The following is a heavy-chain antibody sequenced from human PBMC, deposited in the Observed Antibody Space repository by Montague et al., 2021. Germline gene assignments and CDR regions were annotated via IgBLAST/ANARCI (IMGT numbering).Heavy chain of an antibody. CDR1: GDSINGWY. CDR3: ARQGFYESGGFFI. V-gene: IGHV4-59*07. CDR2: VFYSGAT. J-gene: IGHJ4*02. Sequence: SDTLSLTCSVSGDSINGWYWSWIRQPPGKGLEWIGSVFYSGATNYNPSLKSRVTMSADTSKNQVSLKVSSVTAADTAVYYCARQGFYESGGFFIWGLGTLVTVSS. D-gene: IGHD3-22*01.